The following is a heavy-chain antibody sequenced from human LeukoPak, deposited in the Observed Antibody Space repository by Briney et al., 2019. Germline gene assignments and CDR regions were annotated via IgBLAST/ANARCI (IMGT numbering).Heavy chain of an antibody. CDR3: ARESFAYCNSGRCYGWYFDL. Sequence: GGSLRLSCAASGFTFSTSAVDWVRQAPGKGLEWLSSIGPSGTHIYSAESFQGRFTISRDNAKNSLYLQMNSLRAEDTAIYYCARESFAYCNSGRCYGWYFDLWGRGTLVTVSS. J-gene: IGHJ2*01. D-gene: IGHD2-15*01. CDR1: GFTFSTSA. V-gene: IGHV3-21*01. CDR2: IGPSGTHI.